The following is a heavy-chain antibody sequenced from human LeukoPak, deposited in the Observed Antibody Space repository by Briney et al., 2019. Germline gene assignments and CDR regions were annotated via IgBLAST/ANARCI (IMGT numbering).Heavy chain of an antibody. D-gene: IGHD4-11*01. V-gene: IGHV1-2*02. CDR2: ITPNTGYT. CDR3: ARVIRSNIHRSASFDY. Sequence: ASVKVSCKVSGYTLTELSMHWVRQAPGHGLEWMGWITPNTGYTNSAQKFQDRVTMTIDTSTATAYLELRSLRSDDTATYYCARVIRSNIHRSASFDYWGQGTPVTVSS. CDR1: GYTLTELS. J-gene: IGHJ4*02.